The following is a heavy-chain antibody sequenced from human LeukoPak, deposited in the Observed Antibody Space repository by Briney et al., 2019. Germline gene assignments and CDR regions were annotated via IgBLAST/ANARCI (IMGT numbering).Heavy chain of an antibody. CDR3: ARDLVVPASDV. CDR1: GFTFSSYG. D-gene: IGHD2-2*01. Sequence: PGGSLRLSCAASGFTFSSYGMHWVRQAPGKGLEWVSVIYSGGSTYYADSVKGRFTISRDNSKNTLYLQMNSLRAEDTAVYYCARDLVVPASDVWGQGTTVTVSS. V-gene: IGHV3-66*01. J-gene: IGHJ6*02. CDR2: IYSGGST.